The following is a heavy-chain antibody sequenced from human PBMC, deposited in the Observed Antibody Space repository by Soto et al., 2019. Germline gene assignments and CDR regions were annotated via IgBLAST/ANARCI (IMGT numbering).Heavy chain of an antibody. CDR3: ARADDSSGYYYEIDY. Sequence: ASETLSLTCTVSGGSISSYYWSWIRQPPGKGLEWIGYIYYSGSTNYNPSLKSRVTISVDTSKNQFSLKMSSVTAADTAVYYCARADDSSGYYYEIDYWGQGTLVTVSS. CDR1: GGSISSYY. D-gene: IGHD3-22*01. V-gene: IGHV4-59*01. CDR2: IYYSGST. J-gene: IGHJ4*02.